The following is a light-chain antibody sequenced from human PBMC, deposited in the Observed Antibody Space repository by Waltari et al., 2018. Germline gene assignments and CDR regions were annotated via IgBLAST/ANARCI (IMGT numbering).Light chain of an antibody. CDR1: QTISRR. Sequence: DIQMTQSPSTLSASIGDMVTITCRARQTISRRLAWNQQRPGKAPKLLIYDASSLESGVPSRFSGSGSGTEFTLTISSLHPHDLATFYCQQYNSHSPLTFGGGTKVEIK. J-gene: IGKJ4*01. CDR3: QQYNSHSPLT. V-gene: IGKV1-5*01. CDR2: DAS.